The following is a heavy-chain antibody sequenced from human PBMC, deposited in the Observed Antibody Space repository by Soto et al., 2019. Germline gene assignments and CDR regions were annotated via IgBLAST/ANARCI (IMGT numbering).Heavy chain of an antibody. V-gene: IGHV3-48*01. CDR1: GFTFSSYS. CDR3: ARANYYGSPGDFDY. CDR2: ISSSSSTI. J-gene: IGHJ4*02. D-gene: IGHD3-10*01. Sequence: EVQLVEAGGGLVQPGGSLRLSCAASGFTFSSYSMNWVRQAPGKGLEWVSYISSSSSTIYYADSVKGRFTISRDNAKKSLYLQMYSLRAEDTAVYYCARANYYGSPGDFDYWGQGTLVTVSS.